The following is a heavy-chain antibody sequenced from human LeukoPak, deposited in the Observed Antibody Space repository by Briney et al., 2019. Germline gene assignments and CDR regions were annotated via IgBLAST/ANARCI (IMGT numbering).Heavy chain of an antibody. J-gene: IGHJ5*02. V-gene: IGHV3-74*01. Sequence: GGSLRLSCAASGFTLSSYWMHWVRQAPGMGLVWVSRIDSDGSGASYADSVKGRFTISRDNAKNTLYLQMNSLRAEDTAVYYCARIGPSGSGSYFFLDPWGQGTLVTVSS. CDR3: ARIGPSGSGSYFFLDP. CDR1: GFTLSSYW. D-gene: IGHD3-10*01. CDR2: IDSDGSGA.